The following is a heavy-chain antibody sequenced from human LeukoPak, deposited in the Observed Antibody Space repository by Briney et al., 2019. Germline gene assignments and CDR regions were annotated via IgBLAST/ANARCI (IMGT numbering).Heavy chain of an antibody. V-gene: IGHV3-23*01. Sequence: GGSLRLSCAASGFTFSSYGMSWVRQAPGKGLEWVPAISGSGGSTYYADSVKGRFTISRDNSKNTLYLQMNSLRAEDTAVYYCDVRAYYDILTGQYYWGQGTLVTVSS. J-gene: IGHJ4*02. D-gene: IGHD3-9*01. CDR1: GFTFSSYG. CDR2: ISGSGGST. CDR3: DVRAYYDILTGQYY.